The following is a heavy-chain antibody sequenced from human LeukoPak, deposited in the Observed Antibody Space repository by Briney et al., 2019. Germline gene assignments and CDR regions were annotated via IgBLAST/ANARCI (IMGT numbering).Heavy chain of an antibody. CDR3: ARDSFVTISGGWNWFDP. CDR1: GFTFSSFW. Sequence: PGGSLRLSCAASGFTFSSFWMHWVRQAPGKGLVWVSRINNDGSSTAYADSVKGRFTISRDNAKNTLYLQMNSLRAEDTAVYYCARDSFVTISGGWNWFDPWGQGTLVTVS. J-gene: IGHJ5*02. D-gene: IGHD3-3*01. V-gene: IGHV3-74*01. CDR2: INNDGSST.